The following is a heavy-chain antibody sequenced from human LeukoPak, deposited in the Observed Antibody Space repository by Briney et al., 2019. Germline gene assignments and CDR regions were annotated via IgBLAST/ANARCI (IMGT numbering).Heavy chain of an antibody. J-gene: IGHJ4*02. CDR1: GGSISTNAYY. D-gene: IGHD3-10*01. CDR2: IHHTGTT. V-gene: IGHV4-39*07. CDR3: ARVTYNGYQHFDY. Sequence: PSETLSLTCTVSGGSISTNAYYWGWIRQPPGKGLEWITEIHHTGTTYYTPSLKSRVTISVDTSNNHFSLKLNSVTAADTAVYYCARVTYNGYQHFDYWGQGTLVTVSS.